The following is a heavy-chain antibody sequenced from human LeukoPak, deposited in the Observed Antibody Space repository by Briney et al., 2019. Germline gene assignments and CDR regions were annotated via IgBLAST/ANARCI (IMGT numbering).Heavy chain of an antibody. CDR2: ISSSSSYI. V-gene: IGHV3-21*01. J-gene: IGHJ6*04. D-gene: IGHD2-2*01. CDR1: GFTFSSYS. CDR3: ARDSGYCSSTSCDYYYYGMDV. Sequence: GGSLRLSCAASGFTFSSYSMNRVRQAPGKGLEWVSSISSSSSYIYYADSVKGRFTISRDNAKNSLYLQMNSLRAEDTAVYYCARDSGYCSSTSCDYYYYGMDVWGKGTTVTVSS.